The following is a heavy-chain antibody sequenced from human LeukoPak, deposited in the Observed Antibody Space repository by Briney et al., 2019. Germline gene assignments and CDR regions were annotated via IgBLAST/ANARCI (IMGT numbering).Heavy chain of an antibody. CDR3: ARDSHSRSITMILAFYYFDY. D-gene: IGHD3-22*01. CDR2: INPSGGST. V-gene: IGHV1-46*01. J-gene: IGHJ4*02. Sequence: ASVKVSCKASGYTFTSYYMHWVRQAPGHGLEWMGIINPSGGSTSYAQKFQGRVTMTRDTSTSTVYMELSSLRSEDTAAYYCARDSHSRSITMILAFYYFDYWGQGTLVTVSS. CDR1: GYTFTSYY.